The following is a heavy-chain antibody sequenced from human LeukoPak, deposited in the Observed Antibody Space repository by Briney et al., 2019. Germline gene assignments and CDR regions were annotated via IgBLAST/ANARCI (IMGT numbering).Heavy chain of an antibody. CDR2: MNPNSGGT. CDR1: GYTFTGYY. V-gene: IGHV1-2*02. Sequence: ASVKVSCKASGYTFTGYYMHWVRQAPGQGLEWMGWMNPNSGGTNYAQKFQGRVTMTRDTSISTAYMELSRLRSDDTAVYYCARDRTRTGYSSGWYHDYWGRGTLVTVSS. J-gene: IGHJ4*02. CDR3: ARDRTRTGYSSGWYHDY. D-gene: IGHD6-19*01.